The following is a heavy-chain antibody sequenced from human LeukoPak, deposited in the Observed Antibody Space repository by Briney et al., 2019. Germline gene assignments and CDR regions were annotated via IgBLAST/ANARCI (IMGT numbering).Heavy chain of an antibody. CDR3: AELGITMIGGV. CDR1: GFTFSDYY. Sequence: GGSLRLSCAASGFTFSDYYMSWIRQAPGKGLEWVTYISSSGSNIHYADSVKGRFTISRDNAKNSLYLQMNSLRAEDTAVYYCAELGITMIGGVWGKGTTVTISS. V-gene: IGHV3-11*04. J-gene: IGHJ6*04. D-gene: IGHD3-10*02. CDR2: ISSSGSNI.